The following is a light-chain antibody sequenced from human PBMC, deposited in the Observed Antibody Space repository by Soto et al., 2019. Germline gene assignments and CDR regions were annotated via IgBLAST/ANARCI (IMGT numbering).Light chain of an antibody. CDR3: CSYAGSTTRVV. V-gene: IGLV2-14*01. CDR2: EVS. CDR1: SSDVVTYKY. Sequence: QSALTQPVSVSGSPGQSIAISCTGTSSDVVTYKYVSWYQQHPGKAPKLMIYEVSIRPSGVSDRFSGSKSGNTASLTISGLRPEDEAYYYCCSYAGSTTRVVFGGGTQLTVL. J-gene: IGLJ2*01.